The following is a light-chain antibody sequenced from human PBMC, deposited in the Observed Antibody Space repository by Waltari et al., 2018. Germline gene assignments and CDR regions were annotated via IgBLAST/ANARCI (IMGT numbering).Light chain of an antibody. Sequence: DIQMTQSPSSLSASVGDRVTITCRASQSISSYLNWFQQKPGKAPKLLIYASSSLQSGVPSRFSGSGSETDFTLTISSLQTEDFATYYCQQSYSTPPFTFGPGTKVDIK. CDR2: ASS. V-gene: IGKV1-39*01. J-gene: IGKJ3*01. CDR1: QSISSY. CDR3: QQSYSTPPFT.